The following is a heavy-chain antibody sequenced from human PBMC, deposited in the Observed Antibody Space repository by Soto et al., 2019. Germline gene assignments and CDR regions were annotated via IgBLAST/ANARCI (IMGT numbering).Heavy chain of an antibody. Sequence: QLQLQESGPGLVKPSETLSLTCTVSGGSISSSSYYWGWIRQPPGKGLEWIGSIYYSGSTNYNPSLKSRVTMSLDTSRNQFSLKLSSVTAADTAVYYCAREGGYFDSSGSGVYHYHGVDVWGQGTTVTVSS. D-gene: IGHD3-22*01. CDR2: IYYSGST. V-gene: IGHV4-39*07. J-gene: IGHJ6*02. CDR3: AREGGYFDSSGSGVYHYHGVDV. CDR1: GGSISSSSYY.